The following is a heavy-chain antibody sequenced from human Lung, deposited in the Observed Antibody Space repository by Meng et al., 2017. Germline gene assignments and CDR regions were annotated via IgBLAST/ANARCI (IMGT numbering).Heavy chain of an antibody. V-gene: IGHV4-34*01. CDR3: ARGPTTMAHDFDY. J-gene: IGHJ4*02. D-gene: IGHD4-11*01. CDR2: INHSGGT. CDR1: GVSFSDYY. Sequence: QHHPGGAVLFNPSGTRPLTCLSSGVSFSDYYWSWFRQPPGKGLEWIWEINHSGGTNYNPSRESRATISVDTSQNNLSLKLSSVTAADSAVYYCARGPTTMAHDFDYWGQGTLVTVSS.